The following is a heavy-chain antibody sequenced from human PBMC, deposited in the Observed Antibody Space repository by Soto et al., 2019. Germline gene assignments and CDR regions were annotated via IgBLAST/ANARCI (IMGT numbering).Heavy chain of an antibody. CDR3: ARSITAAVDLDY. D-gene: IGHD2-21*01. V-gene: IGHV1-18*01. Sequence: QVQLVQSGAEVKKPGASVKVSCKASGYTFTSYGISWVRQAPGQGLEWMGWISAYNGNTNYAQKLQGRVTMTTDTSTSSASTKLSNLRPDYTAVYKCARSITAAVDLDYWGQGTLVTVSS. CDR2: ISAYNGNT. CDR1: GYTFTSYG. J-gene: IGHJ4*02.